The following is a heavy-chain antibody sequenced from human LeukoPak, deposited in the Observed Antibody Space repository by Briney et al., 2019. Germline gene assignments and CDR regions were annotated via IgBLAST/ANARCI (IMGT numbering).Heavy chain of an antibody. D-gene: IGHD6-19*01. CDR3: ARGWDLYYFDY. J-gene: IGHJ4*02. CDR2: IIPILGIA. Sequence: GSSVKVSCKASGGTFSSYAISWVRQAPGQGLEWMGRIIPILGIANYAQKFQGRVTITTDESTSTAYMELSSLRSEDTAVYYCARGWDLYYFDYWGQGTLVTVSS. V-gene: IGHV1-69*04. CDR1: GGTFSSYA.